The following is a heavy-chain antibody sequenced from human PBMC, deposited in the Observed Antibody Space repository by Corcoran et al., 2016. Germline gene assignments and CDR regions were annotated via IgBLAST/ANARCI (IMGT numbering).Heavy chain of an antibody. J-gene: IGHJ4*02. D-gene: IGHD6-19*01. CDR3: ARGPSRPREWLPHGCHYFDY. CDR1: GGSFSGYY. CDR2: INHSGST. Sequence: QVQLQQWGAGLLKPSETLSLTCAVYGGSFSGYYWSWIRQPPGKGLEWIGEINHSGSTNYNPSLKSRVTISVDTSKNQFSLKLSSVTAADTAVYYCARGPSRPREWLPHGCHYFDYWGQGTLVTVSS. V-gene: IGHV4-34*01.